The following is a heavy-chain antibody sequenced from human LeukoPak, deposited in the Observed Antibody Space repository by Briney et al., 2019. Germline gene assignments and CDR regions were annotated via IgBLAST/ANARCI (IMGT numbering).Heavy chain of an antibody. CDR1: GYTFTSYG. D-gene: IGHD6-13*01. V-gene: IGHV1-18*01. CDR2: ISAYNGNT. Sequence: ASVKVSCKASGYTFTSYGISWVRQAPGQGLEWMGWISAYNGNTNYAQELQGRVTMTTDTSTSTAYMELRSLRSDDTAVYYCARVEQQLAIYYYYYMDVWGKGTTVTVSS. J-gene: IGHJ6*03. CDR3: ARVEQQLAIYYYYYMDV.